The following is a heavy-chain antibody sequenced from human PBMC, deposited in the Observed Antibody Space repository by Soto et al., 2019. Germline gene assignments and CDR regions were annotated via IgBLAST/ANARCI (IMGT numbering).Heavy chain of an antibody. CDR2: ISPSDSYS. CDR3: ARRIYNAYESLDY. Sequence: GESLKISCKGSGYSFSSYWITWVRQKPGEALEWMGRISPSDSYSDYSPTFQGHVSISTDKYTSTVYLEWSSLKASDTGMYYCARRIYNAYESLDYCGQGTRVTLST. D-gene: IGHD5-12*01. J-gene: IGHJ4*02. V-gene: IGHV5-10-1*01. CDR1: GYSFSSYW.